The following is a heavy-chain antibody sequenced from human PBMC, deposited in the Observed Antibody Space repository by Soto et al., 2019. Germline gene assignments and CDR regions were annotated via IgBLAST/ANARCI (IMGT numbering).Heavy chain of an antibody. CDR1: GYTFTDYY. J-gene: IGHJ4*02. CDR3: ARSLGYNWNDDY. D-gene: IGHD1-20*01. Sequence: QVHLVQSGAEVKKPGASVKVSCKASGYTFTDYYIQWVRQAPGQGLEWMGWINPYSGGTNSAQKFQGRVTMSRDTSISTAYMELIRLRSDDTAVFYCARSLGYNWNDDYWGQGTLVTVSS. V-gene: IGHV1-2*02. CDR2: INPYSGGT.